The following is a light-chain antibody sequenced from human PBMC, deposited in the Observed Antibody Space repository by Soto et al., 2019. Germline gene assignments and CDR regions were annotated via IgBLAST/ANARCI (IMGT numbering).Light chain of an antibody. Sequence: EIVLTQSPATLSLSPGERATLSCRASQSLSSYLAWYQQKPGQAPRLLIHGASNRATGIPDRISGSGSGTDFTLTISRLEPEDFVVYYCQQYGNSLWTFGQGTKVEIK. J-gene: IGKJ1*01. CDR2: GAS. V-gene: IGKV3-20*01. CDR1: QSLSSY. CDR3: QQYGNSLWT.